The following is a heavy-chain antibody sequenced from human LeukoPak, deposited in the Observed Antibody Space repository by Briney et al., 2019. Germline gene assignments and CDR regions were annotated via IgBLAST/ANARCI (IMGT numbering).Heavy chain of an antibody. CDR1: GGSLSSYY. Sequence: SETLSLTCTVSGGSLSSYYWSWIRQPPGKGLEWIGYIYYSGSTNYNPSLKSRVTISVDTSKNQFSLKLSSVTAADTAVYYCARGSVQYYFDYWGQGTLVTVSS. V-gene: IGHV4-59*01. CDR2: IYYSGST. J-gene: IGHJ4*02. CDR3: ARGSVQYYFDY. D-gene: IGHD3-10*01.